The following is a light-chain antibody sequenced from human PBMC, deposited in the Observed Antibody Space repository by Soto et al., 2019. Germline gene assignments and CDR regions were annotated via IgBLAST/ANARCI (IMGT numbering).Light chain of an antibody. Sequence: QSALTQPRSVSVSPGQSVTISCTGTSSDVVGYNYVSWYQQHPGKAHKLMIYDVNKRPSGVPDRFSGSKSGNTASLTISGLQAEDEADYYCCSYAGSYTLVFGTGTKLTVL. CDR2: DVN. CDR1: SSDVVGYNY. CDR3: CSYAGSYTLV. V-gene: IGLV2-11*01. J-gene: IGLJ1*01.